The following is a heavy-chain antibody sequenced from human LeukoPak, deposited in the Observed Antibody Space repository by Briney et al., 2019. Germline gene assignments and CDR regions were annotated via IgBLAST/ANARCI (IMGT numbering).Heavy chain of an antibody. D-gene: IGHD3-3*01. CDR1: GFTFSSYA. CDR3: AKDRFLEGWFDP. CDR2: ISGSGGST. J-gene: IGHJ5*02. Sequence: PGGSLRLSCAASGFTFSSYAMSGVRQAPGKGLEWVSAISGSGGSTYYADSVKGRFTISRDNSKNTLYLQMNSLRAEDTAVYYCAKDRFLEGWFDPWGQGTLVTVSS. V-gene: IGHV3-23*01.